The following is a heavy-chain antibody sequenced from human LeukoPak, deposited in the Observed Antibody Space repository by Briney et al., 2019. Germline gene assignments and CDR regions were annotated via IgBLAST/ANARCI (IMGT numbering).Heavy chain of an antibody. Sequence: GGSLRLSCAASGFTFSSYAMHWVRQAPGKGLEWVAVISYDGSNKYYADSVKGRFTISRDNSKNTLYLQMNSLRAEDTAVYYCARGTYFHWGQGTLVTVSS. CDR2: ISYDGSNK. D-gene: IGHD3-9*01. CDR3: ARGTYFH. V-gene: IGHV3-30-3*01. CDR1: GFTFSSYA. J-gene: IGHJ4*02.